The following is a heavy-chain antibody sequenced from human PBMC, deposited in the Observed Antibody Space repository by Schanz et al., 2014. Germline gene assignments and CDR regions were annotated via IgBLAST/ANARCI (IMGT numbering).Heavy chain of an antibody. CDR3: ARDLLVSHYDFWSGNDY. CDR2: ISGSGGST. Sequence: EVQLLESGGALVQPGGSLRLSCSASGFTFSTYAMSWVRQAPGKGLEWVSAISGSGGSTYYADSVKGRFTISRDNPKKTLYLQMNSLRAEDTAVYYCARDLLVSHYDFWSGNDYWGQGTLVTVSS. V-gene: IGHV3-23*01. D-gene: IGHD3-3*01. CDR1: GFTFSTYA. J-gene: IGHJ4*02.